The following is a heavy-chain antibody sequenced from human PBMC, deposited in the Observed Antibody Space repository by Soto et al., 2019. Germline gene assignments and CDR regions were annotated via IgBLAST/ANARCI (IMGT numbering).Heavy chain of an antibody. Sequence: PGGSLRLSYAASGFTFSSYGMHWVRQAPGKGLEWVAVISYDGSNKYYADSAKGRFTISRDNSKNTLYLQMNSLRAEDTAVYYCAKDHGSIAEPAYFDYWGQGTLVTVSS. CDR1: GFTFSSYG. J-gene: IGHJ4*02. D-gene: IGHD6-6*01. CDR2: ISYDGSNK. V-gene: IGHV3-30*18. CDR3: AKDHGSIAEPAYFDY.